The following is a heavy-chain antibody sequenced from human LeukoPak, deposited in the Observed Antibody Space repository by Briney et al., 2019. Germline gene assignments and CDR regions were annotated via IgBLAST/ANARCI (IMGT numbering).Heavy chain of an antibody. CDR1: GFTFISYW. CDR2: INHGGST. J-gene: IGHJ3*02. D-gene: IGHD2-21*02. V-gene: IGHV4-34*01. CDR3: ARVEGVYCGGDCYSGDDAFDI. Sequence: GSLRLSCAASGFTFISYWMSWVRQPPGKGLEWIGEINHGGSTNYNPSLKSRVTISVDTSKNQFSLKLSSVTAADTAVYYCARVEGVYCGGDCYSGDDAFDIWGQGTMVTVSS.